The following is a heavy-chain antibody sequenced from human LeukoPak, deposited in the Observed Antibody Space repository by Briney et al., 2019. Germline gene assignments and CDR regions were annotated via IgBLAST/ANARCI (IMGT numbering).Heavy chain of an antibody. J-gene: IGHJ3*02. CDR1: GFTFSGNW. Sequence: GGSLRLSCAASGFTFSGNWMSWLRQAPGKGLEWVANIKQDGSEKYYLDSVKGRFTISRDNAKNSLYLQMNSLRAEDTAVYYCARNTDSSGWYSVAFDIWGQGTMVTVSS. V-gene: IGHV3-7*01. D-gene: IGHD6-19*01. CDR3: ARNTDSSGWYSVAFDI. CDR2: IKQDGSEK.